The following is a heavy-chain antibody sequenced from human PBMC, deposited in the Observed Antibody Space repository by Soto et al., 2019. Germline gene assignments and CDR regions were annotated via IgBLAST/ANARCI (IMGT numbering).Heavy chain of an antibody. CDR1: GYTFTDAY. CDR2: INPKNGGT. D-gene: IGHD1-7*01. CDR3: AREEGTELDF. J-gene: IGHJ4*02. V-gene: IGHV1-2*02. Sequence: QVRLVQSGAEVKKPGASVKVTCKPSGYTFTDAYIHWVRQAPGQGLEWLGWINPKNGGTNYAQKFQGRVTMTRDPSSSTAFMELSSLNSNDTAVYYCAREEGTELDFWGQGTLVTVSS.